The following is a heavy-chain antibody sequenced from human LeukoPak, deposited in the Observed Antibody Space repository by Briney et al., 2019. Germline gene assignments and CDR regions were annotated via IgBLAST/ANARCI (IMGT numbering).Heavy chain of an antibody. D-gene: IGHD2-15*01. CDR1: GGSISSYY. J-gene: IGHJ4*02. Sequence: PSETLSLTCTVSGGSISSYYWSWIRQPPGKGLEWIGYIYYSGSTNYNPSLKSRVTISVDTSKNQFSLKLSSVTAADTAVYYCARSLLGVPYFDYWGQGTLVTVS. V-gene: IGHV4-59*01. CDR2: IYYSGST. CDR3: ARSLLGVPYFDY.